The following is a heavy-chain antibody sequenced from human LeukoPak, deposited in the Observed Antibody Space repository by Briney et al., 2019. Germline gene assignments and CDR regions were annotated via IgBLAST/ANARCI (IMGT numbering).Heavy chain of an antibody. CDR2: IRYDGSDE. J-gene: IGHJ3*02. CDR3: ARMRGAFDI. Sequence: GGSLGLSCAPSGFTFSSYGMHWVRQAPGKGLEWVAFIRYDGSDEHYADSVKGRFTISRDSAKNTLYLQMNSLRAEDTAVYYCARMRGAFDIWGQGTMVTVSS. V-gene: IGHV3-30*02. CDR1: GFTFSSYG. D-gene: IGHD3-10*01.